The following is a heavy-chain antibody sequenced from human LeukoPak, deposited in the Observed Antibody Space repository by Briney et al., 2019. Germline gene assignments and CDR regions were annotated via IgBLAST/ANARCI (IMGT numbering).Heavy chain of an antibody. J-gene: IGHJ1*01. CDR3: AILGPPADC. V-gene: IGHV6-1*01. CDR2: TYYRSKWNN. CDR1: GDSVSSKSAA. Sequence: SQTLSLTCAISGDSVSSKSAAWNWLRQSPSRGLEWLGRTYYRSKWNNEYAVSLKGRITINQDISKNQFSLQLNSGTPEDTAVYYCAILGPPADCWGQGTLVTVSS. D-gene: IGHD3/OR15-3a*01.